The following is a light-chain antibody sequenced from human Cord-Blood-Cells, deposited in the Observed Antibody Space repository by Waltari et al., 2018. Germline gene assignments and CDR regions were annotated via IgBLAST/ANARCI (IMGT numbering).Light chain of an antibody. CDR3: QSYDSSLSGVV. J-gene: IGLJ2*01. V-gene: IGLV1-40*01. Sequence: QPVLTQTPSVSGPPGQRVTTSCTGSSPTIGAGYDLQRSQQLPGTAPKLLIYGNSIRPSGVPDRFSGSKSGTSASLAITGLQAEDEADYYCQSYDSSLSGVVVGGGTKLTVL. CDR1: SPTIGAGYD. CDR2: GNS.